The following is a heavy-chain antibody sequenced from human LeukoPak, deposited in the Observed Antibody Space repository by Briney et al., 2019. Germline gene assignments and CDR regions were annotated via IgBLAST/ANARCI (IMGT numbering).Heavy chain of an antibody. CDR1: GYTFTSYY. J-gene: IGHJ6*03. CDR2: INPSGGST. CDR3: ARAPSYDFWSGYYAPYYYYYMDV. Sequence: ASVKVSCKASGYTFTSYYMHWVRQAPGQGLEWMGIINPSGGSTSYAQKFQGRVTMTRDTSTSTVYMELSSLRSEDTAVYYCARAPSYDFWSGYYAPYYYYYMDVWGKGTTVTVSS. D-gene: IGHD3-3*01. V-gene: IGHV1-46*01.